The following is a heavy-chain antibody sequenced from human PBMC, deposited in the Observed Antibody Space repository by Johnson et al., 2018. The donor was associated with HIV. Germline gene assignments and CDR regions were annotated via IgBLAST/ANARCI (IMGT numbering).Heavy chain of an antibody. V-gene: IGHV3-9*01. CDR1: GFSFDDYA. D-gene: IGHD3-3*01. J-gene: IGHJ3*02. Sequence: VQLVESGGGLVQPGRSLRLSCAASGFSFDDYAVHWVRQAPGKGLEWVSGISWNSGSIDYADSVKGRFTISRDNANNSLYLQMKRLRAEDTAVYSCVGGTVVRPIVWSGPGSVMGAFDIWGQGTLVTVSS. CDR2: ISWNSGSI. CDR3: VGGTVVRPIVWSGPGSVMGAFDI.